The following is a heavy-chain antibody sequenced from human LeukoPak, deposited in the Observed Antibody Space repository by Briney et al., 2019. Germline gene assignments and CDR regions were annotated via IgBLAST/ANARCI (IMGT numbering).Heavy chain of an antibody. D-gene: IGHD3-22*01. CDR3: TTLGYHLDS. J-gene: IGHJ4*02. CDR1: GFDFGAYE. CDR2: FAGSDTTT. V-gene: IGHV3-48*03. Sequence: PGGSLRLSCAASGFDFGAYEMNWVRQAPGKGLEWVAYFAGSDTTTYYADSVKGRFIISRDNARNSLYLQMNSLRAEDTALYYCTTLGYHLDSWGQGTLATVSS.